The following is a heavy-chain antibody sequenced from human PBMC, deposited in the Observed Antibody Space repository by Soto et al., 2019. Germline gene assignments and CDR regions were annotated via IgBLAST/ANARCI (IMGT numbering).Heavy chain of an antibody. J-gene: IGHJ5*02. D-gene: IGHD2-21*01. V-gene: IGHV4-30-2*01. CDR3: ARIPSP. Sequence: QLQLQESGSGLVKPSQTLSLTCAVSGGSIRSGGYSWSWIRQPPGKGLEWIGYIYHSGNIYNNPSRKSRVTISVDRSKNQFSLKRSAVTAADTAVFYCARIPSPWGQGTLVTVAS. CDR2: IYHSGNI. CDR1: GGSIRSGGYS.